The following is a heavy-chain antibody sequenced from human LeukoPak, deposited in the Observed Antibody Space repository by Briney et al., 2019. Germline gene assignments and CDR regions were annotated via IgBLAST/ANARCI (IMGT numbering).Heavy chain of an antibody. J-gene: IGHJ4*02. Sequence: SETLSLTCAVSGGSFSAYYWNWVRQPPGKGLEWIGQINHSGSTNYNPSLKSRVTISVDTSKNQFSLRLSSVTAADTAVYYCARGGYDTSGYARYYFDYWGQGTLVTVPS. CDR2: INHSGST. CDR1: GGSFSAYY. V-gene: IGHV4-34*01. CDR3: ARGGYDTSGYARYYFDY. D-gene: IGHD3-22*01.